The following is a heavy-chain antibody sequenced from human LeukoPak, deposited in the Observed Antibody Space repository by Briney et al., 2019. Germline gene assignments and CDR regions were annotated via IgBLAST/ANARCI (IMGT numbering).Heavy chain of an antibody. Sequence: SETPSLTCTVSGGSISSSSYYWGWIRQPPGKGLEWIGSIYYSGSTYYNPSLKSRVTISVDTSKNQFSLKLSSVTAADTAVYYCARHPPVHKGEDWFDPWGQGTLVTVSS. CDR2: IYYSGST. CDR1: GGSISSSSYY. D-gene: IGHD3-16*01. V-gene: IGHV4-39*01. J-gene: IGHJ5*02. CDR3: ARHPPVHKGEDWFDP.